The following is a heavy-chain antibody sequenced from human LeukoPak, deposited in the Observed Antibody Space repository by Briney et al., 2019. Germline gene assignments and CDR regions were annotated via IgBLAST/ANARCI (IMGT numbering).Heavy chain of an antibody. V-gene: IGHV4-59*08. CDR1: GGSISSYY. D-gene: IGHD3-10*01. CDR3: ARSTSITMVRGVITYYFDY. Sequence: SETLSLTCTVSGGSISSYYWSWIRQPPGKGLEWIGYIHYSGSTNYNPSLKSRVTISVDTSKNQFSLKLSSVTAADTAVYYCARSTSITMVRGVITYYFDYWGQGTLVTVSS. CDR2: IHYSGST. J-gene: IGHJ4*02.